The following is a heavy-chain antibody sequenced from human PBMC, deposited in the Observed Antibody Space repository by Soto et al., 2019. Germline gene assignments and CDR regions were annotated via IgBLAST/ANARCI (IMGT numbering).Heavy chain of an antibody. CDR1: GYTFTSYA. V-gene: IGHV1-3*01. J-gene: IGHJ6*03. D-gene: IGHD2-2*01. Sequence: ASVKVSCKASGYTFTSYAMHSVRQAPGQRLEWMGWINAGNGNTKYSQKFQGRVTITRDTSASTAYMELSSLRSEDTAVYYCARGLRLRIVVVPAAMDYYYYMDVWGKGTTVTVSS. CDR2: INAGNGNT. CDR3: ARGLRLRIVVVPAAMDYYYYMDV.